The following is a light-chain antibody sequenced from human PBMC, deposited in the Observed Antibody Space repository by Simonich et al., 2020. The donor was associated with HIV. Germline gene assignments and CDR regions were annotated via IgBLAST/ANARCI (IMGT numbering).Light chain of an antibody. Sequence: DIVMTQSPDSLAVSLGERATINCKSSQSILYSSNNKNYLAWYQQKPGQPPKLLIYWASTRESGVPYRFSGSGSGTDFTLTINSLQAEDVAVYYCQQYYSTPQTFGQGTKVEIK. J-gene: IGKJ1*01. CDR2: WAS. V-gene: IGKV4-1*01. CDR3: QQYYSTPQT. CDR1: QSILYSSNNKNY.